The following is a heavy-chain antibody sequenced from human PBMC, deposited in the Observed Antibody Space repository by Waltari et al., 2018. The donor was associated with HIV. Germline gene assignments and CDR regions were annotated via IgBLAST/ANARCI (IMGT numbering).Heavy chain of an antibody. D-gene: IGHD3-3*01. Sequence: QGQLVQSGAEVKQSGASVRISCKAPGYPFTTYDINWLRQATGQGLEWMGWMNPSTGNAGYAHNFQGRVTMTRDIPINTAYMELSGLTSHDTAVYYCSTSRPGAMFGDAWGQGTLVTVSS. CDR3: STSRPGAMFGDA. CDR1: GYPFTTYD. J-gene: IGHJ5*02. V-gene: IGHV1-8*01. CDR2: MNPSTGNA.